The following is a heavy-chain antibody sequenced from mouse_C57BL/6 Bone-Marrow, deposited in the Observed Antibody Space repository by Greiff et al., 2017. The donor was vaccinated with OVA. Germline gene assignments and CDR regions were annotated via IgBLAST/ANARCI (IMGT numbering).Heavy chain of an antibody. J-gene: IGHJ2*01. V-gene: IGHV1-26*01. CDR1: GYTFTDYY. Sequence: EVKLQQSGPELVKPGASVKISCKASGYTFTDYYMNWVKQSHGKSLEWIGDINPNNGGTSYNQKFKGKATLTVDKSSSTAYMELRSLTSEDSAVYYCARDYYGNYVPYYWGQGTTLTVSS. CDR3: ARDYYGNYVPYY. CDR2: INPNNGGT. D-gene: IGHD2-1*01.